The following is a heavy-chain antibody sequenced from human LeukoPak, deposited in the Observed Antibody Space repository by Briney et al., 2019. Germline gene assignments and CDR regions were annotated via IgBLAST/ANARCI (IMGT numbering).Heavy chain of an antibody. CDR3: ARDASYCSGGSCYSEFYYFDY. CDR2: INPSSGGT. Sequence: GASVKVSCKASGYTFTGYYMHWVRQASGQGLEWMGWINPSSGGTNYAQKFQGRVTMTRDTSISTAYMELSRLRSDDTAVYYCARDASYCSGGSCYSEFYYFDYWGQGTLVTVSS. D-gene: IGHD2-15*01. V-gene: IGHV1-2*02. CDR1: GYTFTGYY. J-gene: IGHJ4*02.